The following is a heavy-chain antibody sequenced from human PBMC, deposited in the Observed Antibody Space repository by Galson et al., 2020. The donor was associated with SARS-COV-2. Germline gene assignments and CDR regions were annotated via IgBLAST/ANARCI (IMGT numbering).Heavy chain of an antibody. J-gene: IGHJ4*02. CDR3: ARRPGYTYDRHFDY. CDR2: VYHSGST. CDR1: GYSISSGYY. Sequence: SETLSLTCAVSGYSISSGYYWGWIRQPPGKGLEWIGSVYHSGSTYYNPSLKSRVTISVDTSKNQFSLKLSSVTAADTAVYYCARRPGYTYDRHFDYWGQGTLVTVSS. V-gene: IGHV4-38-2*01. D-gene: IGHD5-18*01.